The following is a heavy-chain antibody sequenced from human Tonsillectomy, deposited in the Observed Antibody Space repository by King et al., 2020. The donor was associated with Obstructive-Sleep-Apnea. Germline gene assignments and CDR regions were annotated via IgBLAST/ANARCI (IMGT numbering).Heavy chain of an antibody. CDR2: IIPILARR. D-gene: IGHD3-10*01. Sequence: QLVQSGAEVKKPGSSVKVSCKASGGTLSSYAISWVRQAPGQGLEWMGGIIPILARRNYAQKFQDRVTITADKSTSTAYMELSSLRSEDTAVYYCARHEILLWFGEPQIRYSFDMWGEGTMVTVSS. V-gene: IGHV1-69*04. CDR3: ARHEILLWFGEPQIRYSFDM. J-gene: IGHJ3*02. CDR1: GGTLSSYA.